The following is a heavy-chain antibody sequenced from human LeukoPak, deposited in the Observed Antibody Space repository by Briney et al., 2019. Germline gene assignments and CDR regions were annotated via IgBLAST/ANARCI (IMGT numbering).Heavy chain of an antibody. V-gene: IGHV1-2*02. CDR3: ARDSNLEWLLYSAFDI. CDR1: GYTFTGYY. D-gene: IGHD3-3*01. CDR2: INPNSGGT. J-gene: IGHJ3*02. Sequence: GPTVKVSCKASGYTFTGYYMHWVRQAPGQGLEWMGWINPNSGGTNYAQKFQGRVTMTRDTSISTAYMELSRLRSDDTAVYYCARDSNLEWLLYSAFDIWGQGTMVTVSS.